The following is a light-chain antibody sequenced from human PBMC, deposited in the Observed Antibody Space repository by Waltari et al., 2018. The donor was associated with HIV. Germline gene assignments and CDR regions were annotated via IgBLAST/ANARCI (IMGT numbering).Light chain of an antibody. J-gene: IGLJ2*01. CDR1: SSNIGDNT. CDR2: TNT. CDR3: ATWDDSLNGHVV. Sequence: QSVLTQPPSASGTPGQRVTISCSGGSSNIGDNTVNWYQQLPGTAPKLLIYTNTQRPSGVPDRCSGSKSGTSASLAISGLQAEDEADYYWATWDDSLNGHVVCGGGTKLTVL. V-gene: IGLV1-44*01.